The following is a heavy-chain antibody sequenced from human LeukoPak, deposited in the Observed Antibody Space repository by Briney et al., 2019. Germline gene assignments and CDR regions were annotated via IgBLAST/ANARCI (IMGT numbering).Heavy chain of an antibody. CDR2: ISGSGGST. J-gene: IGHJ4*02. CDR3: AKGGSYTQNDY. CDR1: GFTFSSYA. Sequence: GGSLRLSCAASGFTFSSYAMSWVRQAPGKGLEWVSGISGSGGSTYYAGSVKGRFTISRDNSKNTLYLQMNSLRAEDTAVYYCAKGGSYTQNDYWGQGTLVTVSS. V-gene: IGHV3-23*01. D-gene: IGHD1-26*01.